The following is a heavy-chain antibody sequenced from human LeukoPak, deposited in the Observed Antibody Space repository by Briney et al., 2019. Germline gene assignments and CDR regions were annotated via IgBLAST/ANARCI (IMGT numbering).Heavy chain of an antibody. CDR3: ARQFTDDFWSGYPSYYYMDV. V-gene: IGHV4-39*01. Sequence: SETLSLTCTVSGGSISSSGYYWGWIRQPPGKGLEWIGSIYYSGSTYYNPSLKSRVTISVDTSKNQFSLKLSSVTAADTAVYYCARQFTDDFWSGYPSYYYMDVWGKGTTVTVSS. D-gene: IGHD3-3*01. J-gene: IGHJ6*03. CDR2: IYYSGST. CDR1: GGSISSSGYY.